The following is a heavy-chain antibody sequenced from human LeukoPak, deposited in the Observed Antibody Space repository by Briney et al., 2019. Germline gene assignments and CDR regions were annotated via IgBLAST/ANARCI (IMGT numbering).Heavy chain of an antibody. V-gene: IGHV3-23*01. CDR2: IGSDGTAI. D-gene: IGHD2-2*01. CDR3: AKPGLTVPGTRWFDS. J-gene: IGHJ5*01. CDR1: GFTLENYS. Sequence: GSLRPSCAASGFTLENYSMSWVRQAPGEGPEWVSAIGSDGTAIQYADSVKGRFTISKDNSKNTLYLQMNSLRVEDTAVYYCAKPGLTVPGTRWFDSWGPGIPVTVSS.